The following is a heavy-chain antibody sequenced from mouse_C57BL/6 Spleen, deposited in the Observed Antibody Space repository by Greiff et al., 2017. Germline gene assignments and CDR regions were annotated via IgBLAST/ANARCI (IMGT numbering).Heavy chain of an antibody. V-gene: IGHV1-76*01. CDR3: ARESIYYDY. CDR2: IYPGSGNT. Sequence: VQGVESGAELVRPGASVKLSCKASGYTFTDYYINWVKQRPGQGLEWIARIYPGSGNTYYNEKFKGKATLTAEKSSSTAYMQLSSLTSEDSAVYFCARESIYYDYWGQGTTLTVSS. CDR1: GYTFTDYY. J-gene: IGHJ2*01.